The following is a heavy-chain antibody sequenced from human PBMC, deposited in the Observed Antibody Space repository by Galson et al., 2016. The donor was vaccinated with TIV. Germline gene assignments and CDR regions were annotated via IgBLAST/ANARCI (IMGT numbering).Heavy chain of an antibody. J-gene: IGHJ6*02. V-gene: IGHV3-74*01. CDR2: INSGGSGT. CDR3: AGRNSGSYYRKYYYGLDV. CDR1: GFTFSSYW. D-gene: IGHD3-10*01. Sequence: SLRLSCAASGFTFSSYWMHWVRQAPGKGLVWVSRINSGGSGTRYADSVKGRFTISRDNAKNTLYLQMNSLRAEDTAVYYCAGRNSGSYYRKYYYGLDVWGQGTTVTVSS.